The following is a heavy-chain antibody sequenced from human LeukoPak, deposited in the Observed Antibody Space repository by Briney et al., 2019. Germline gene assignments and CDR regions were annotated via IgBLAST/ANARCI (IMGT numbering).Heavy chain of an antibody. Sequence: ASVKVSCKASGYTFTSYGISWVRQAPGQGLEWMGWISAYNGNTNYAQKLQGRVTMTTDTSTSTAYMELRSLRSDDTAVYYCARTHDSSGYRDNFDYWGQGTLVTVSS. CDR3: ARTHDSSGYRDNFDY. V-gene: IGHV1-18*01. J-gene: IGHJ4*02. CDR1: GYTFTSYG. D-gene: IGHD3-22*01. CDR2: ISAYNGNT.